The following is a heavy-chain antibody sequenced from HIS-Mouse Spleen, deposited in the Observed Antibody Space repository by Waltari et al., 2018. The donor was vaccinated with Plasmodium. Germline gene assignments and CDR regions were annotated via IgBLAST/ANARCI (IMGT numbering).Heavy chain of an antibody. V-gene: IGHV3-30-3*01. D-gene: IGHD2-15*01. CDR1: GFTFNSYA. J-gene: IGHJ4*02. CDR3: ARDRRLAFDY. Sequence: QVQLVESGGGVVQPGRSLRLPCAASGFTFNSYAMDWVRQAPGKGLEWVAVISYDGSNKYYADSVKGRFTISRDNSKNTLYLQMNSLRAEDTAVYYCARDRRLAFDYWGQGTLVTVSS. CDR2: ISYDGSNK.